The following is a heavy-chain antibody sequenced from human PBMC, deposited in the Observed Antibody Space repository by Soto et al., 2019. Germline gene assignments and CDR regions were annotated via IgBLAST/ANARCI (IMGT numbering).Heavy chain of an antibody. Sequence: SETLSLTCTVSGGSISSSSYYWGWIRQPPGKGLEWIGSIYYSGSTYYNPSLKSRVTISVDTSKNQFSLKLSSVTAADTAVYYCARQGISPPLRIAAPGNYYYYGMDVWGQGTTVTVSS. D-gene: IGHD6-13*01. J-gene: IGHJ6*02. CDR1: GGSISSSSYY. V-gene: IGHV4-39*01. CDR3: ARQGISPPLRIAAPGNYYYYGMDV. CDR2: IYYSGST.